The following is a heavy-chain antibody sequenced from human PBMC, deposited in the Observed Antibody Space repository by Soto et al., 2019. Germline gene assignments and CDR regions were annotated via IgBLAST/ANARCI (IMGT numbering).Heavy chain of an antibody. CDR2: ISSSGSTI. D-gene: IGHD3-10*01. V-gene: IGHV3-11*01. J-gene: IGHJ4*02. Sequence: GGSLRLSCAASGFTFSDYYMSWIRQAPGKGLEWVSYISSSGSTIYYADSVKGRFTIPRDNAKNSLYLQMNSLRAEDTAVYYCAREYYYGSGRIDYWGQGTLVTVSS. CDR1: GFTFSDYY. CDR3: AREYYYGSGRIDY.